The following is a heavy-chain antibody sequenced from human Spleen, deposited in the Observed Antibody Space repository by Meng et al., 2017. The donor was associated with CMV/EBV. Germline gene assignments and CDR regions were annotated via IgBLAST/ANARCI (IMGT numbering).Heavy chain of an antibody. D-gene: IGHD1-26*01. J-gene: IGHJ6*02. CDR2: ISPYNGNT. V-gene: IGHV1-18*01. CDR1: GYYFTTQG. CDR3: ARGETYGMDV. Sequence: ASVKVSCKASGYYFTTQGISWVRQAPGQGLEWMGWISPYNGNTDHAQKFQGRVIMTTDTSTNTAYMELRSLRSDDTAVYYWARGETYGMDVWGQGTTVTVSS.